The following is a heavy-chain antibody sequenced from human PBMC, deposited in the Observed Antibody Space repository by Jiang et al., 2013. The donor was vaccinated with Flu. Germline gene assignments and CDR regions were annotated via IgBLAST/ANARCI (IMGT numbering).Heavy chain of an antibody. D-gene: IGHD1-26*01. CDR2: IVPIFGSP. Sequence: SGAEVKEYGSSVKVSCKASGGSFSTNALNWVRQAPGQGLEWMGGIVPIFGSPNYAQKFQGRVSITADESTSTGYMELRSLRYEDTAVYYCAKGGGIVGRKGYMDVWGKGTAVTVSS. J-gene: IGHJ6*03. V-gene: IGHV1-69*01. CDR1: GGSFSTNA. CDR3: AKGGGIVGRKGYMDV.